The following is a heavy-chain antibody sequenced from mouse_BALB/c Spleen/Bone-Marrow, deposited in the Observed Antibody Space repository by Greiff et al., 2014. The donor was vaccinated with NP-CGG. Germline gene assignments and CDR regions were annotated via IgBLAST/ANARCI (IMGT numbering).Heavy chain of an antibody. CDR2: IHPNSGNT. V-gene: IGHV1S130*01. D-gene: IGHD1-2*01. CDR3: ARGATALDY. Sequence: VQLQQSGSVLVRPGASVKLSCKASGYTFTSSWMHWAKQRPGQGLEWIGEIHPNSGNTNYNETFKGKATLTADTSSSTAYVDLSSLTSEDSAVYYCARGATALDYWGQGTTLTVSS. J-gene: IGHJ2*01. CDR1: GYTFTSSW.